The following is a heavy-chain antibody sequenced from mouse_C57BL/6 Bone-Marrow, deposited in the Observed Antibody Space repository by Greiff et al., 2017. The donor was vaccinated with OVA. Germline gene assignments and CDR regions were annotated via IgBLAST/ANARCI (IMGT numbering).Heavy chain of an antibody. CDR3: ERLDTMDY. CDR1: GFTFSDYY. Sequence: EVKLMESGGGLVQPGGSLTLSCAASGFTFSDYYMYWIRQTPEKRLEWVASISNGGGSTYSPDTVKGRFTISRDNAKNTLYLQMSHLNSVDTAMYYCERLDTMDYWGRGTSVTVSS. V-gene: IGHV5-12*01. CDR2: ISNGGGST. J-gene: IGHJ4*01.